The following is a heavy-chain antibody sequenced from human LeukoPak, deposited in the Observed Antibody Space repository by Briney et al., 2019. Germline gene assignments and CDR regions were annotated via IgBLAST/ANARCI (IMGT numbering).Heavy chain of an antibody. Sequence: SETLSLTCAVYGGSFSGYYWSWIRQPPGKGLEWIGEINHSGSTNYNPSLKSRVTISVDTSKNQFSLKLSSVTAADTAVYYCARGVYYYDSSGYYSSGSFDYWGQGTLATVSS. V-gene: IGHV4-34*01. CDR2: INHSGST. D-gene: IGHD3-22*01. J-gene: IGHJ4*02. CDR1: GGSFSGYY. CDR3: ARGVYYYDSSGYYSSGSFDY.